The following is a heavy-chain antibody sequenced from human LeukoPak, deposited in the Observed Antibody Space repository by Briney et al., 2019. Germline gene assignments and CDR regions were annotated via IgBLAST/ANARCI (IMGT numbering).Heavy chain of an antibody. CDR2: IYYSGST. J-gene: IGHJ6*03. D-gene: IGHD2-15*01. Sequence: SETLSLTCAVSGGSISSGGYSWSWIRQPPGKGLEWIGYIYYSGSTYYNPSLKSRVTMSVDTSKNQFSLKLSSVTAADTAVYYCARSVEGYCSGGSCYSYYYYMDVWGKGTTVTVSS. CDR3: ARSVEGYCSGGSCYSYYYYMDV. CDR1: GGSISSGGYS. V-gene: IGHV4-30-4*07.